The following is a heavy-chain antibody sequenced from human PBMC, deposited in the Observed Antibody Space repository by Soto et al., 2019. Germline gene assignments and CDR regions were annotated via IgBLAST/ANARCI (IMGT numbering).Heavy chain of an antibody. Sequence: EVQLLESGGGLVKPGGSLRLSCAASGFTFSSYAMSWVRQAPGKGLEWVSAISGSGGSTYYEDSVKGRFTIARDNSKNTLYVQRNSLSAEVTGVYYCATVRSRWPTDAFDIWGQGTMVTVSS. D-gene: IGHD4-4*01. CDR2: ISGSGGST. CDR3: ATVRSRWPTDAFDI. V-gene: IGHV3-23*01. CDR1: GFTFSSYA. J-gene: IGHJ3*02.